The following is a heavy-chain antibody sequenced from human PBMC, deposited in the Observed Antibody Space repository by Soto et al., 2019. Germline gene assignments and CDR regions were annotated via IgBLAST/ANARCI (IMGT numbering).Heavy chain of an antibody. D-gene: IGHD6-6*01. Sequence: TLSLTCTVSGGSISSGDYYWSWIRQPPGRGLEWIGYIYHSGSTYYNPSLKSRVTISVDTSKNQFSLKLSSVTAAATAVYYCARERPDGARLDPWGQGTLVTVSS. CDR1: GGSISSGDYY. V-gene: IGHV4-30-4*01. CDR3: ARERPDGARLDP. J-gene: IGHJ5*02. CDR2: IYHSGST.